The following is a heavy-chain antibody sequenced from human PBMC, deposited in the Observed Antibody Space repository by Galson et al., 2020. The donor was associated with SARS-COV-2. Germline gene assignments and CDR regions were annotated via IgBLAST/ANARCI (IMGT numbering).Heavy chain of an antibody. CDR1: GDSISSTIW. CDR2: ISNSGST. CDR3: ARPYYGSGSFPAFDY. V-gene: IGHV4-4*02. J-gene: IGHJ4*02. Sequence: ASETLSLTCDVSGDSISSTIWWSWVRQPPGKGLEWVGEISNSGSTNYNPSLKNRVTISLGKSKNQFSLKLTSVTAADTAVYYYARPYYGSGSFPAFDYWGQGTLVTVSS. D-gene: IGHD3-10*01.